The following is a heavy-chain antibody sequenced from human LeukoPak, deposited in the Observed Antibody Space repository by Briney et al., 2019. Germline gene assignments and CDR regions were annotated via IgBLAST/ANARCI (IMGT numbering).Heavy chain of an antibody. V-gene: IGHV4-30-4*01. D-gene: IGHD6-19*01. CDR2: IYYSGST. CDR3: ARPRTQWLGSSRDWYFDL. CDR1: GGSISSGDYY. Sequence: SETLSLTCTVSGGSISSGDYYWSWIRQPPGKGLEWIGYIYYSGSTNYNPSLKSRVTISVDTSKNQFSLKLSSVTAADTAVYYCARPRTQWLGSSRDWYFDLWGRGTLVTVSS. J-gene: IGHJ2*01.